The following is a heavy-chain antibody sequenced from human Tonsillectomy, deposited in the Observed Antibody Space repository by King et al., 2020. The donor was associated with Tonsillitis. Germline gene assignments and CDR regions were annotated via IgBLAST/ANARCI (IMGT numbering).Heavy chain of an antibody. CDR1: GXNXNELS. Sequence: QLVQXXXEVXTPGXSXRVSXKISGXNXNELSMHXVRQAPGKGLEWMGGFDPEDGETKYAQKFQGRVTITEEASTDTAYMDLSSLRSDDTAVYYCATGQXXXWLXXGYXXXXTXVT. V-gene: IGHV1-24*01. J-gene: IGHJ4*02. D-gene: IGHD3-9*01. CDR3: ATGQXXXWLXXGY. CDR2: FDPEDGET.